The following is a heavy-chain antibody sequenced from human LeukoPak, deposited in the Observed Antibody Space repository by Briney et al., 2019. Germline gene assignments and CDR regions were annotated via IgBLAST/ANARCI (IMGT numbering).Heavy chain of an antibody. Sequence: AASVKVSCKTSGYTFTDYYIHWMRQAPGQGPEWMGWINSNSGGTSYAQKFQGRVTLTRDAPARTAFMELNRLTSDDTAVYYCARTSIAARRADFDYWGQGTVVTVSS. CDR3: ARTSIAARRADFDY. J-gene: IGHJ4*02. CDR1: GYTFTDYY. CDR2: INSNSGGT. V-gene: IGHV1-2*02. D-gene: IGHD6-6*01.